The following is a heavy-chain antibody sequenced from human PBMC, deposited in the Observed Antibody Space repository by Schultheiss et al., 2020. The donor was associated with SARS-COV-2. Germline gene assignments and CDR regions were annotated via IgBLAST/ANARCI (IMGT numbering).Heavy chain of an antibody. CDR1: GFTFSDYY. CDR3: ARATYYDISTGHSLADGWYLDL. CDR2: ISSSGSTI. D-gene: IGHD3-9*01. Sequence: GGSLRLSCAASGFTFSDYYMSWIRQAPGKGLEWVSYISSSGSTIYYADSVKGRFTISRDNSKNTLYLQLNSLRAEDTAVYYCARATYYDISTGHSLADGWYLDLWGRGTLVTVSS. J-gene: IGHJ2*01. V-gene: IGHV3-11*04.